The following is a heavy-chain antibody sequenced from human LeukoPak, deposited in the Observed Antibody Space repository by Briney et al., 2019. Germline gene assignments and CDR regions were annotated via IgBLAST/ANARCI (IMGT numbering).Heavy chain of an antibody. Sequence: ASVKVSCKASGYTFTSDDINWVRQANGQGHEWMGWMNPNSDNTGYAQKFQGRVTMTRNTSISTAYMELSNLRSEDTAVYYCAKRGHSYGDFDYWGQGTLVTVSS. CDR1: GYTFTSDD. D-gene: IGHD5-18*01. J-gene: IGHJ4*02. CDR2: MNPNSDNT. CDR3: AKRGHSYGDFDY. V-gene: IGHV1-8*01.